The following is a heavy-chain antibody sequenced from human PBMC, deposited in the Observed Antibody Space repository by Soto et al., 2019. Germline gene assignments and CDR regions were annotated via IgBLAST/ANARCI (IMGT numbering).Heavy chain of an antibody. J-gene: IGHJ6*04. V-gene: IGHV1-2*04. CDR2: INPNSGGT. Sequence: KLCCEACGDSFSGYYMHWSRQTPKQVLEWLGWINPNSGGTNYAQKFQGWVTMTRDTSISTAYMELRRLRSADTAVYYCAREVVAEDGTPYYSSGMAVRGNGTTVPVSS. CDR3: AREVVAEDGTPYYSSGMAV. CDR1: GDSFSGYY. D-gene: IGHD6-13*01.